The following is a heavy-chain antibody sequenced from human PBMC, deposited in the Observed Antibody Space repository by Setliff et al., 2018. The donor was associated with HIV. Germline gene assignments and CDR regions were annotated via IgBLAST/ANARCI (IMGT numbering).Heavy chain of an antibody. CDR1: GGTFCSYI. CDR3: ARGIPRGTVFGVVGYFDY. CDR2: IHPIFGTT. V-gene: IGHV1-69*13. Sequence: SVKVSCKASGGTFCSYITAWVRQAPGQGLEWMGGIHPIFGTTNYARDFMGRVSITADESTNTAYMELSSLRSDDSAIYYCARGIPRGTVFGVVGYFDYWGQGTPVTVSS. J-gene: IGHJ4*02. D-gene: IGHD3-3*01.